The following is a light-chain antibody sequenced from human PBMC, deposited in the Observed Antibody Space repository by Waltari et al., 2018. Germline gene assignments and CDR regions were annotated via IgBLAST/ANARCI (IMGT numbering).Light chain of an antibody. V-gene: IGKV1-9*01. CDR3: QQLNSFPLT. CDR1: QGISSY. Sequence: IQLPQSPSSLSASVGERVTITCRASQGISSYLAWSQQKPGKATKVLIYAASTWQSGVPSRFSGSGSGTDFTLTISSLQPEDFATYYCQQLNSFPLTFGGGTKVEIK. CDR2: AAS. J-gene: IGKJ4*01.